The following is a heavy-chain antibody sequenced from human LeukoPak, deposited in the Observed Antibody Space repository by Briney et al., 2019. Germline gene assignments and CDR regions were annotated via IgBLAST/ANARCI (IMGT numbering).Heavy chain of an antibody. CDR2: ITSSSSYI. CDR3: ARDPYSGNYGAYYYYYMDV. D-gene: IGHD1-26*01. Sequence: PGGSLRLPCAASGFTFSSYNMNWVRQAPGKGLEWVSSITSSSSYIYYADSVKGRFTISRDNAKNSLYLQMDSLRVEDTAEYYCARDPYSGNYGAYYYYYMDVWGKGTTVTVSS. V-gene: IGHV3-21*06. CDR1: GFTFSSYN. J-gene: IGHJ6*03.